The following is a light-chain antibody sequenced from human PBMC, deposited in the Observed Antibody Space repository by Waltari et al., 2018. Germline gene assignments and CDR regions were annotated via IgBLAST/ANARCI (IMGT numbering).Light chain of an antibody. V-gene: IGKV3-15*01. J-gene: IGKJ2*01. Sequence: EIVMTQSPATLSVSPGERATLSCRASQSVSSNLAWYQQKPGQAPRRLIYGASTRATGIPARFSGSGSGTEFTLTISSMQSEDFAVYYCQQYNNWPPGPYTFGQGTKLEIK. CDR2: GAS. CDR3: QQYNNWPPGPYT. CDR1: QSVSSN.